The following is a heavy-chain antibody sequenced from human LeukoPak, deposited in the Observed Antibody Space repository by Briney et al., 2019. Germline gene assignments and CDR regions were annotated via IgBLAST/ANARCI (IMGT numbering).Heavy chain of an antibody. Sequence: PGGSLILSCAASGFTVSSKYMSWVRQTPGKGLQWVALIYSSGDAYTPDSVKGRFTISRDDSENTLYLQMDSLRAEDTAVYYCATGYYFGSGSYGYLDYWGQGTLVTVSS. D-gene: IGHD3-10*01. V-gene: IGHV3-53*01. J-gene: IGHJ4*02. CDR1: GFTVSSKY. CDR2: IYSSGDA. CDR3: ATGYYFGSGSYGYLDY.